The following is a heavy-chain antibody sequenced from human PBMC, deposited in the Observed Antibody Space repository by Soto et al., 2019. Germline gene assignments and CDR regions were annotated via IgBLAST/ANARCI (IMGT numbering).Heavy chain of an antibody. CDR3: ATWVGATNYYGMDV. CDR2: FDPEDGET. J-gene: IGHJ6*02. V-gene: IGHV1-24*01. Sequence: ASVKVSCKVSGYTLTELFMHWVRQAPGKGLEWMGGFDPEDGETIYAQKFQGRVTMTEDTSTDTAYMELSSLRSEDTAVYYCATWVGATNYYGMDVWGQGTTVTVSS. D-gene: IGHD1-26*01. CDR1: GYTLTELF.